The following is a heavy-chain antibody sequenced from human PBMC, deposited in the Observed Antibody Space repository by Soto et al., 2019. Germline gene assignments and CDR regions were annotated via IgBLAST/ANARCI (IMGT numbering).Heavy chain of an antibody. Sequence: QLQLQESGPGLVKPSETLSLTCTVSGGSISSSSYYWGWIRQPPGKGLEWIGSIYYSGSTYYNPSLKSRVTISVDTSKNQFSLKLSSVTAADTAVYYCASIPEFIAAAGTIDYWGQGTLVTVSS. V-gene: IGHV4-39*01. CDR2: IYYSGST. CDR3: ASIPEFIAAAGTIDY. J-gene: IGHJ4*02. D-gene: IGHD6-13*01. CDR1: GGSISSSSYY.